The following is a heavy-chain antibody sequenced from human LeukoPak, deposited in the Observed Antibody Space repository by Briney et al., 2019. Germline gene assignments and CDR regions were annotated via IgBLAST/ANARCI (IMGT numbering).Heavy chain of an antibody. CDR3: ARGVAANGRRLDP. J-gene: IGHJ5*02. CDR2: ISPKSGGT. V-gene: IGHV1-2*02. CDR1: GYSFTDYY. Sequence: GASVKVSCKTSGYSFTDYYIHWVQQAPGQGFEWLGWISPKSGGTNYAQKFQDSVSLTRDTSIDTAYMELTSLRLDDTAIYYCARGVAANGRRLDPWGQGTLITVSS. D-gene: IGHD2-15*01.